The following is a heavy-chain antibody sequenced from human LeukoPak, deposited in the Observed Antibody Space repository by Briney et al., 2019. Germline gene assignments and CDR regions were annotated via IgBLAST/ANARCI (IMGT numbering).Heavy chain of an antibody. CDR3: AREVETAGSYYFDY. Sequence: GGSLRLSCAASGFTFSSYWMSWVRQAPGKGLGWVANIKQDGSEKYYVDSVKGRFTISRDNAKNSLYLQMNSLRAEDTAVYYCAREVETAGSYYFDYWGQGTLVTVSS. CDR2: IKQDGSEK. V-gene: IGHV3-7*01. D-gene: IGHD6-13*01. J-gene: IGHJ4*02. CDR1: GFTFSSYW.